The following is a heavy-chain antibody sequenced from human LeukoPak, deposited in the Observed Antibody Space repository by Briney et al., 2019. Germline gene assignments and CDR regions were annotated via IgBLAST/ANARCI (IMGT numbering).Heavy chain of an antibody. CDR1: GFTVSSNY. D-gene: IGHD3-22*01. Sequence: PGGSLRLSCAASGFTVSSNYMSWVRQAPGKGLEWVSFICSGGITYYADSVKGRFTISRNNSKNTLYLQMNSLRAEHTAVYYCARTSRRTRGSSGYYDFDYWGQGTLVTVSS. J-gene: IGHJ4*02. CDR3: ARTSRRTRGSSGYYDFDY. CDR2: ICSGGIT. V-gene: IGHV3-53*01.